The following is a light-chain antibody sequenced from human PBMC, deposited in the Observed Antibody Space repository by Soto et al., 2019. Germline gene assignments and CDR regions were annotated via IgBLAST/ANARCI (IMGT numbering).Light chain of an antibody. CDR1: SSDVGGFNF. CDR2: EVT. Sequence: QSALTQPASVSGSPGQWIAISCSGTSSDVGGFNFVSWYQQYPGRAPKLIIHEVTNRPSGISDRFSGSKSGNTASLTISGLRADDEADYYCSSYTTYNTRVFGTGTKLTVL. J-gene: IGLJ1*01. V-gene: IGLV2-14*01. CDR3: SSYTTYNTRV.